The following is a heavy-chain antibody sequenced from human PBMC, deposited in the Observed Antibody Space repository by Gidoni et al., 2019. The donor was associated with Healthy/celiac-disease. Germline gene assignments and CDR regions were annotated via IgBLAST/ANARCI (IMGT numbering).Heavy chain of an antibody. CDR2: IDPRGCYT. CDR1: GYSFTSYW. Sequence: EVQLVQSGAEVKKPGESLRISCKGSGYSFTSYWISWVRQMTVKGLEWMGRIDPRGCYTNYNPSFQGHVTISADKSISNAYLQWSSLKASDTAMDYWARLPNMVRGVIEWARRDVWGQGTTVTVSS. V-gene: IGHV5-10-1*03. CDR3: ARLPNMVRGVIEWARRDV. D-gene: IGHD3-10*01. J-gene: IGHJ6*02.